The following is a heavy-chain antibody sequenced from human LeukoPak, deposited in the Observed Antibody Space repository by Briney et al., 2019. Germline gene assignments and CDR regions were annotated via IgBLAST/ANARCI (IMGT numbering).Heavy chain of an antibody. D-gene: IGHD2-2*01. CDR1: GFTFSNYA. Sequence: GGSLRLSCAASGFTFSNYAMSWVHQAPGKGLEWVSAISGSGGSTYNADSVKGRFTISRDNSKNTLYLQMNSLRAEDTAVYYCAKAWGPYCSSTSCPAGNWGQGTLVTVSS. CDR2: ISGSGGST. CDR3: AKAWGPYCSSTSCPAGN. J-gene: IGHJ4*02. V-gene: IGHV3-23*01.